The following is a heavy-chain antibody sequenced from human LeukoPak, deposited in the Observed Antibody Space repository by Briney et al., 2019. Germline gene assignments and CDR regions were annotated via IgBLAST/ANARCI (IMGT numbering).Heavy chain of an antibody. CDR2: IYSGGRT. CDR1: GFTVSGNY. D-gene: IGHD2-2*01. J-gene: IGHJ4*02. V-gene: IGHV3-53*01. Sequence: PGGSLRLSCAASGFTVSGNYMSWVRQAPGKGLEWVSIIYSGGRTYYADSVKGRFTISRDNSKNTLYLQMNSLRAEDTAVYYCAKGSCSSISCYGDYWGQGTLVTVSS. CDR3: AKGSCSSISCYGDY.